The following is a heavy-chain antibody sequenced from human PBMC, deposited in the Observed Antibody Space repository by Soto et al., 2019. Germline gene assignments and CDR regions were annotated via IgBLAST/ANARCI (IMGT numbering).Heavy chain of an antibody. J-gene: IGHJ4*02. CDR2: ISGSGGST. CDR1: GFTFSSYA. Sequence: GGSLRLSCAASGFTFSSYAMSWVRQAPGKGLEWVSAISGSGGSTYYADSVKGRFTISRDNSKNTLYLQMNSLRAEDTAVYYCAKITGRILTRSSSWNFDYWGKGTLVTV. D-gene: IGHD6-13*01. V-gene: IGHV3-23*01. CDR3: AKITGRILTRSSSWNFDY.